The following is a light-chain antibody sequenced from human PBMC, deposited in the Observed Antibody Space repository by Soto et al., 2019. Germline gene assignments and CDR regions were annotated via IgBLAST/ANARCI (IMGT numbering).Light chain of an antibody. CDR1: QSVSGSY. Sequence: EIVVTQSPGTLSLSPGDRATLSCRASQSVSGSYLAWYQHKPGQAPRLLIYGPAIRATGIPDRFSASGSGTDFTLTISRLEPEDFAVYYCQQYGGSPLFTFGPGTKVDVK. CDR2: GPA. J-gene: IGKJ3*01. CDR3: QQYGGSPLFT. V-gene: IGKV3-20*01.